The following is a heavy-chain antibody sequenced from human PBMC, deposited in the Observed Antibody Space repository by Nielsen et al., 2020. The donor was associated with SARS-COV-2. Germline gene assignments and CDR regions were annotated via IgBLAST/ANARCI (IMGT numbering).Heavy chain of an antibody. D-gene: IGHD1-7*01. Sequence: VKVSCKASGYTFTGYYMHWVRQAPGQGLEWMGWINPNSGGTNYAQKFQGWVTMTRDTSISTAYMELSRLRSDDTAVYYCARGKLELRYYGMDVWGQGTTVTVSS. CDR2: INPNSGGT. J-gene: IGHJ6*02. CDR1: GYTFTGYY. V-gene: IGHV1-2*04. CDR3: ARGKLELRYYGMDV.